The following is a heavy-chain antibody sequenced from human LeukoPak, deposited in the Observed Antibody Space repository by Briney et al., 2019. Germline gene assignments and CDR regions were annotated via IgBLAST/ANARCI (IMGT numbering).Heavy chain of an antibody. J-gene: IGHJ5*02. CDR3: ARLTVTVNNWFDP. Sequence: SETLSLTCTVSGGSISSGGYYWSWIRQHPGKGLEWIGSIYHSGGTYYNPSLKSRVTISVDTSKNQFSLKLSSVTAADTAVYYCARLTVTVNNWFDPWGQGTLVTVSS. D-gene: IGHD4-17*01. CDR1: GGSISSGGYY. CDR2: IYHSGGT. V-gene: IGHV4-39*07.